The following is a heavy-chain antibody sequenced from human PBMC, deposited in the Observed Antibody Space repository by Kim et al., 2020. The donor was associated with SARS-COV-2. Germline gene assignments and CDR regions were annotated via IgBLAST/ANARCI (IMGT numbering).Heavy chain of an antibody. CDR3: ARGGTIQLAQV. V-gene: IGHV4-59*09. CDR2: T. Sequence: TKYNPSLKSRVNISLDTSKIHFSLKLTCVTAAGTAVYFCARGGTIQLAQVWGQGTLVTVSS. J-gene: IGHJ4*02. D-gene: IGHD6-6*01.